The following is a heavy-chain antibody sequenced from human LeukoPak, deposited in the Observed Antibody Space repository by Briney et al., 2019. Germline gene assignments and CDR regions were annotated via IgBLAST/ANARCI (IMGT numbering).Heavy chain of an antibody. CDR2: IIPIFGTA. J-gene: IGHJ4*02. CDR3: GAESPPPPPDYDFWSGYSR. D-gene: IGHD3-3*01. Sequence: SVKVSCKASGGTFSSYAISWVRQAPGQGLEWMGGIIPIFGTANYAQKFQGRVTITADESTSTAYMELSSLRSEDTAVYYCGAESPPPPPDYDFWSGYSRWGQGTLVTVSS. V-gene: IGHV1-69*01. CDR1: GGTFSSYA.